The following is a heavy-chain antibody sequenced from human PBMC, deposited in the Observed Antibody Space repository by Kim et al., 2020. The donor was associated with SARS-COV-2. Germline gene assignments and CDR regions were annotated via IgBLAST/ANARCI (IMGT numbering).Heavy chain of an antibody. Sequence: GGSLRLSCAASGFTLSNYALHWVRQAPGKGLEWVSYITYEGSSQYYADSVKGRFTISRDNSKNTLYLQMNSLRPEDTALYYCARPPEGWLLYFGVDVWGPETTLTVSS. V-gene: IGHV3-30*04. CDR1: GFTLSNYA. J-gene: IGHJ6*02. D-gene: IGHD3-9*01. CDR2: ITYEGSSQ. CDR3: ARPPEGWLLYFGVDV.